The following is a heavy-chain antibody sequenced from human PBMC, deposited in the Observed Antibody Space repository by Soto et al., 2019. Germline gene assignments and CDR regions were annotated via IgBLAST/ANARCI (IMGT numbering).Heavy chain of an antibody. CDR1: GYTFTGYY. CDR2: INPNSGGT. V-gene: IGHV1-2*02. CDR3: ASEENYDYIWGSYFWFDP. D-gene: IGHD3-16*01. J-gene: IGHJ5*02. Sequence: ASVKVSCKASGYTFTGYYMHWVRQAPGQGLEWMGWINPNSGGTNYAQKFQGRFTISRDDAKNSLYLQMNSLRAEDTAVYYCASEENYDYIWGSYFWFDPWGQGTLVTVSS.